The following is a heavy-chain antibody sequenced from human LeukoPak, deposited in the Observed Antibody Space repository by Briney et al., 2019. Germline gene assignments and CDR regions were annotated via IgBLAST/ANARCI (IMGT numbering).Heavy chain of an antibody. J-gene: IGHJ4*02. CDR1: GFTFSDYY. Sequence: GSLRLPCTVSGFTFSDYYMTWVRQAPGKGLEWLSYISGNSGDINYLDSVRGRFTISRDNAKNSLYLQMNSLRVEDTAVYYCTRDPRRLDYLGQGTLVTVSS. CDR2: ISGNSGDI. CDR3: TRDPRRLDY. V-gene: IGHV3-11*05.